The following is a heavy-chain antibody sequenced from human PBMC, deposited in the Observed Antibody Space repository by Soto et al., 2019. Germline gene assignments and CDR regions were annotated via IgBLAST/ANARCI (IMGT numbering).Heavy chain of an antibody. J-gene: IGHJ5*02. V-gene: IGHV1-46*01. Sequence: QVQLVQSGAEVKKPRASVKVSCKASGYTFTSYCMHWVRQAPGQGLEWMGIIDPSGGGTSYAQKFQGRLTMTRDTSTSTVYMELSSLRSDDTAVYYCASDRVDCSGGNCWRSVEDTWGQGTLVTVSS. CDR2: IDPSGGGT. CDR1: GYTFTSYC. D-gene: IGHD2-15*01. CDR3: ASDRVDCSGGNCWRSVEDT.